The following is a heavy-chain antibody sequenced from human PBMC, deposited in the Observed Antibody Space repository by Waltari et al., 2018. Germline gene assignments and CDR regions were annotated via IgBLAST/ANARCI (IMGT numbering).Heavy chain of an antibody. CDR2: IYTSGST. Sequence: QVQLQESGPGLVKPSETLSLTCTVSGGSISSSHRSWIRQPAGKGLEWIGRIYTSGSTNYNPSLKSRVTMSVDTSKNQFSLKLSSVTAADTAVYYCASQDTAMGLVNWGQGTLVTVSS. CDR1: GGSISSSH. D-gene: IGHD5-18*01. V-gene: IGHV4-4*07. J-gene: IGHJ4*02. CDR3: ASQDTAMGLVN.